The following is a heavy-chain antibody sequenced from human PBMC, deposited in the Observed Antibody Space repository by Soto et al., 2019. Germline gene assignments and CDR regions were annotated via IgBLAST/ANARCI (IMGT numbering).Heavy chain of an antibody. Sequence: GGSLRLSCVASGFAFSAYTLSWVRQAPGKGLEWVSTFSCNDGGTFYADSVKGRFTLSRDNSKNTLHLQINNLSPEDTAIYYCAKLSSVPTAILNWFDPWGQGTRVTVSS. CDR3: AKLSSVPTAILNWFDP. CDR1: GFAFSAYT. D-gene: IGHD2-21*02. J-gene: IGHJ5*02. CDR2: FSCNDGGT. V-gene: IGHV3-23*01.